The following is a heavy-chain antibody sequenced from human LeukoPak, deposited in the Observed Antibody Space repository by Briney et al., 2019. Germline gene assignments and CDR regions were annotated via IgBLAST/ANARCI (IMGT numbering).Heavy chain of an antibody. CDR1: GGSISSYY. Sequence: PSETLSLTCTVSGGSISSYYWSWLRQPPGKGLEWIGYIYYSGSTNYNPSLKSRVTISVDTSKNQFSLKLSSVTAADTAVYYCAREDQQQLRAFDIWGQGTMVTVSS. V-gene: IGHV4-59*01. J-gene: IGHJ3*02. CDR3: AREDQQQLRAFDI. D-gene: IGHD6-13*01. CDR2: IYYSGST.